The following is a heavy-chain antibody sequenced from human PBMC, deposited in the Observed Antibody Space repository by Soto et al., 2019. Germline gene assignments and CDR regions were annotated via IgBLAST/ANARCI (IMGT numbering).Heavy chain of an antibody. D-gene: IGHD2-2*01. V-gene: IGHV3-53*02. CDR3: ATLTYCSSASCPNYYYVMDV. CDR2: IYSGGST. J-gene: IGHJ6*02. Sequence: EVQLVETGGGLIQPGGSLRLSCAASGFTVSSNYMSWVRQAPGKGLEWVSVIYSGGSTYYADSVRGRFTISRDNSKNTLYLQMKSLRAEDTAVYYCATLTYCSSASCPNYYYVMDVWGQGTTVTVSS. CDR1: GFTVSSNY.